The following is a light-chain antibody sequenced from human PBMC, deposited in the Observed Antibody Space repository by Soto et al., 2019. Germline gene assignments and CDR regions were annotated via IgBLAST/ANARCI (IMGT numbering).Light chain of an antibody. J-gene: IGKJ2*01. CDR2: GAS. CDR1: QSVSSN. CDR3: QQYNNWPPYT. Sequence: EIVMTQSPATLSGSPGERATLSCRASQSVSSNLAWYQQKPGQAPRLLIYGASTRATGIPARFSGSGSGTEFTLTISSLQSEDFAVYYCQQYNNWPPYTFGQGNKLDIK. V-gene: IGKV3-15*01.